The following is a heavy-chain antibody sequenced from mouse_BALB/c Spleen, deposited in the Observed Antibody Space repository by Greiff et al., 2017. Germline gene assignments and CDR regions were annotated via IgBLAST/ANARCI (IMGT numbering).Heavy chain of an antibody. CDR3: ARRGQYYAMDY. CDR1: GFDFSRYW. CDR2: INPDSSTI. V-gene: IGHV4-1*02. J-gene: IGHJ4*01. D-gene: IGHD3-3*01. Sequence: EVKLLESGGGLVQPGGSLKLSCAASGFDFSRYWLSWVRQAPGKGLEWIGEINPDSSTINYTPSLKDKFIISRDNAKNTLYLQMSKVRSEDTALYYCARRGQYYAMDYWGQGTSVTVSS.